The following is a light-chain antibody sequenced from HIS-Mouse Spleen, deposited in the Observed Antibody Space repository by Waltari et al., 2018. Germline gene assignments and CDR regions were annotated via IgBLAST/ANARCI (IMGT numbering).Light chain of an antibody. CDR3: SSYTSSSPL. V-gene: IGLV2-14*03. J-gene: IGLJ2*01. Sequence: QSALTQPASVSGSPGQSITISCTGTSSDVGGYNYVSWYQQHPGQAPKLMIYDVSNRPSGVSNRFSGSKSGNTASLTISGLQAEDEADYYCSSYTSSSPLFGGGTKLTVL. CDR2: DVS. CDR1: SSDVGGYNY.